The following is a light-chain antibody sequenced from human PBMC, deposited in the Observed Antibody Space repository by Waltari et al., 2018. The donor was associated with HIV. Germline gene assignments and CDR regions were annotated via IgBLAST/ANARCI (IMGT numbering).Light chain of an antibody. CDR2: DAS. CDR1: QGLSSF. CDR3: QQRSNWPIT. Sequence: GERATLSCRASQGLSSFLAWYQQKPGQAPRLLIYDASNRATGIPARFSGSGSGTDFTLTINSLEPEDFAVYYCQQRSNWPITFGQGTRLEIK. V-gene: IGKV3-11*01. J-gene: IGKJ5*01.